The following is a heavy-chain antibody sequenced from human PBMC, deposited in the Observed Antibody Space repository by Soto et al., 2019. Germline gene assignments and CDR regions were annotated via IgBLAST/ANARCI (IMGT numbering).Heavy chain of an antibody. CDR2: ISGSGTTT. Sequence: EVQLLESGGGLVQPGGSLRLSCAAAGFTFSKYAMSWVRQAPGKGLEWVSAISGSGTTTYSADSVRGRFTISRDNSNNMLYLQMNNPSPEDTALYYCVKFFVETGGSSGWPWYLDSWGQGTLVTVSS. CDR1: GFTFSKYA. J-gene: IGHJ4*02. CDR3: VKFFVETGGSSGWPWYLDS. V-gene: IGHV3-23*01. D-gene: IGHD6-25*01.